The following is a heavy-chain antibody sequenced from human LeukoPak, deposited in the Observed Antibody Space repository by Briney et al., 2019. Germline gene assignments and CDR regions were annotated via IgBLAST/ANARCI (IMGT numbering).Heavy chain of an antibody. Sequence: GASVKVSCKASGYTFTGYYMHWVRQAPGQGLEWMGWIAPHSGGTNYAQKFQGRVTMTRDTSISTAYMELSRLRSDDTAVYYCAREYSSSSGRLYDYWGQGTLLTVSS. CDR2: IAPHSGGT. D-gene: IGHD6-6*01. CDR3: AREYSSSSGRLYDY. V-gene: IGHV1-2*02. J-gene: IGHJ4*02. CDR1: GYTFTGYY.